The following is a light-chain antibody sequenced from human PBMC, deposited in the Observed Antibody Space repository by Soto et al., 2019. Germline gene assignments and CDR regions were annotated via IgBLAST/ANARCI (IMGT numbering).Light chain of an antibody. CDR2: GAS. Sequence: EVVMTQSPATLSVSPGERATLSCRASETVATNLAWYQQKPGQAPRLLISGASTRAAGISDRFRGSGSGTEFTLTIRSLRSEDSAIYYCQQYFEWPPMTFGQGTRWIS. J-gene: IGKJ1*01. CDR3: QQYFEWPPMT. CDR1: ETVATN. V-gene: IGKV3-15*01.